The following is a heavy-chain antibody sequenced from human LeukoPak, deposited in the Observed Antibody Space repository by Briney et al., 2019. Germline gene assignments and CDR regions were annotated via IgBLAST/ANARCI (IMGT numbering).Heavy chain of an antibody. V-gene: IGHV1-69*04. CDR3: ARDGKRGKNLYAYMDV. D-gene: IGHD4-23*01. J-gene: IGHJ6*03. CDR2: IIPILGIA. Sequence: SVTVSCKASRGTFSSYTISWVRQAPAQGLEGVGKIIPILGIANCAQKFQGRVTISADKSTSTDYMELSSLRSEDTAVYYCARDGKRGKNLYAYMDVWGKGTTVTVSS. CDR1: RGTFSSYT.